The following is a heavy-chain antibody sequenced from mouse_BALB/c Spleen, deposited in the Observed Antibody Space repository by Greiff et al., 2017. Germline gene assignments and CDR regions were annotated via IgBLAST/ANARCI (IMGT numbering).Heavy chain of an antibody. Sequence: VQLQQSGAELVRSGASVKLSCTASGFNIKDYYMHWVKQRPEQGLEWIGWIDHENGDTEYAPKFQGKATMTADTSSNTAYLQLSSLTSEDTAVYYCNAVTTVVATDYWGQGTTLTVSS. V-gene: IGHV14-4*02. J-gene: IGHJ2*01. D-gene: IGHD1-1*01. CDR2: IDHENGDT. CDR1: GFNIKDYY. CDR3: NAVTTVVATDY.